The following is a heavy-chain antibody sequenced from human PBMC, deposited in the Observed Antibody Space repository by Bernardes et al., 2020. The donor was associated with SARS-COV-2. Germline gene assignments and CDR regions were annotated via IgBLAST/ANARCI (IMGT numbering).Heavy chain of an antibody. CDR3: AKDYETGELGIAVEGCCGH. V-gene: IGHV3-9*01. D-gene: IGHD6-19*01. CDR1: GFTFDDFA. Sequence: GGSLRLSCAASGFTFDDFAMHWVRHSPGKGLEWVSGIRWNSGSIGYAASVKGRFTISRDNAKNSLYLQMNSLRLDDTALYYCAKDYETGELGIAVEGCCGHGGQGTLVTVSS. CDR2: IRWNSGSI. J-gene: IGHJ4*02.